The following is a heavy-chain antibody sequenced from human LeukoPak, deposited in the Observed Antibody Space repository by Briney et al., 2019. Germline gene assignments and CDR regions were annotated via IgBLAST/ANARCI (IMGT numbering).Heavy chain of an antibody. D-gene: IGHD2-21*01. CDR3: ATMWSGAFDP. CDR1: GGSFSDYY. J-gene: IGHJ5*02. Sequence: SETLSLTCAVYGGSFSDYYWSWIRQPPGKGLEWIGEINHSGSTNYNPSLKSRVTISVDTSKNQFSPRLSSVTAADTAVYYCATMWSGAFDPWGQGTLVTVSS. CDR2: INHSGST. V-gene: IGHV4-34*01.